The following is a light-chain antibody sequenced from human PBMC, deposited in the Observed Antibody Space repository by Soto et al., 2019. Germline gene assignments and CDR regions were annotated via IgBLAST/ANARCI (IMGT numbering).Light chain of an antibody. CDR2: DAS. Sequence: EIVLTQSPAPLSLSPGERATLSCRASQSVSSYLAWYQQKPGQAPRLLIYDASNRATGIPDRFSGSGSGTDFTLTISRLEPEDFAVYYCQQYRTFGQGTKVDIK. V-gene: IGKV3-11*01. CDR1: QSVSSY. J-gene: IGKJ1*01. CDR3: QQYRT.